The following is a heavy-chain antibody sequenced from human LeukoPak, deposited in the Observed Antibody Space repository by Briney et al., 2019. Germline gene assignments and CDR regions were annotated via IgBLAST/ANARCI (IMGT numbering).Heavy chain of an antibody. CDR3: ARSATGMGD. V-gene: IGHV1-8*02. CDR2: MNPNSGNT. Sequence: ASVKVSCKASGYTFTSYYMHWVRQATGQGLERMGWMNPNSGNTGYAQKFQGRVTMTRNTSISTAYMELSSLRSEDTAVYYCARSATGMGDWGQGTLVTVSS. CDR1: GYTFTSYY. D-gene: IGHD1-1*01. J-gene: IGHJ4*02.